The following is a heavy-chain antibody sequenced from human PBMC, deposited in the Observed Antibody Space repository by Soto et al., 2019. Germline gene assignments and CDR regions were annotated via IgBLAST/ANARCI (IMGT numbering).Heavy chain of an antibody. CDR1: GGSMSSYF. CDR3: ARDLRYNLMVVIDY. Sequence: SETLSLTCAVSGGSMSSYFWSWIRQPAGKGLEWIGRIYSSGSTNYNPSLKSRVTMSVDTSKNQFSLRLNSMTAADTAVYYCARDLRYNLMVVIDYWGQGTLVTVSS. CDR2: IYSSGST. V-gene: IGHV4-4*07. D-gene: IGHD2-21*01. J-gene: IGHJ4*02.